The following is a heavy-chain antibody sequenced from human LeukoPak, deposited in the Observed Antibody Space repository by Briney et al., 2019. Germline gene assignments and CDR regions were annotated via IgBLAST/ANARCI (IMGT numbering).Heavy chain of an antibody. CDR1: GGSISSYY. D-gene: IGHD6-13*01. V-gene: IGHV4-59*12. Sequence: PSETLSLTCTVSGGSISSYYWSWIRQPPGKGLEWIGYIYYSGSTNYNPSLKSRVTISVDKSKNQFSLKLSSVTAADTAVYYCARDFGSSWYNYYYMDVWGKGTTVTVSS. J-gene: IGHJ6*03. CDR2: IYYSGST. CDR3: ARDFGSSWYNYYYMDV.